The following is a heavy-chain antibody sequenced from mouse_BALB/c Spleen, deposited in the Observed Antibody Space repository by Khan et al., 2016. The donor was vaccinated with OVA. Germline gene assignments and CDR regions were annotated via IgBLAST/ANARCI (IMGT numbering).Heavy chain of an antibody. CDR1: GFSLSRYN. V-gene: IGHV2-6-4*01. D-gene: IGHD2-14*01. Sequence: VKVEESGPGLVAPSQSLSITCTVSGFSLSRYNIHWVRQPPGKGLEWLGMIWGGGGTDYNSTLKIRLSISKDNSKSQVFLKMNSLQTDDTAMYYCARAYYRYDGYYAMDYWGQGTSVTVSS. CDR2: IWGGGGT. J-gene: IGHJ4*01. CDR3: ARAYYRYDGYYAMDY.